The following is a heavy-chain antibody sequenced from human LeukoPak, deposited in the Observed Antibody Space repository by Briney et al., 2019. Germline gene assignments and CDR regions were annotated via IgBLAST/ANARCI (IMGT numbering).Heavy chain of an antibody. D-gene: IGHD6-19*01. V-gene: IGHV1-69*13. J-gene: IGHJ4*02. CDR1: GGTLSSYA. CDR3: ARDRSGWYDY. Sequence: ASVKVSCKASGGTLSSYAISWVRQAPGQGLEWMGGIIPIFGTANYAQKFQGRVTITADESTSTAYMELSSLRSEDTAVYYCARDRSGWYDYWGQGTLVTVSS. CDR2: IIPIFGTA.